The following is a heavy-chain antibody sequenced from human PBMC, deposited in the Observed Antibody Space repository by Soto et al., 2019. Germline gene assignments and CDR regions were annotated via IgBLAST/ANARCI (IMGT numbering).Heavy chain of an antibody. CDR1: EFTISECS. Sequence: GGSLRLSCEASEFTISECSMNWVRQTPGKGLEWLAYITIRTGNVHYADSVKGRFIFSRDNPKNTMYLQMNSLRAEDTAVYFCAKTTDGWFSAFEIWGQGTVVTVSS. D-gene: IGHD6-19*01. CDR3: AKTTDGWFSAFEI. V-gene: IGHV3-48*01. J-gene: IGHJ3*02. CDR2: ITIRTGNV.